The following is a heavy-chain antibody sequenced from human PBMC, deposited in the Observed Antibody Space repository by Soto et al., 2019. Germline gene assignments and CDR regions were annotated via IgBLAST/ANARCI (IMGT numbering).Heavy chain of an antibody. J-gene: IGHJ6*02. CDR1: GFTFSSYG. Sequence: GGSLRLSCAASGFTFSSYGMHWVRQAPGKGLEWVAVIWYDGSNKYYADSVKGRFTISRDNSKNTLYLQMNSLRAEDTAVYYCAKRGGTGTTLDYYGMDVWGQGTTVTDSS. CDR3: AKRGGTGTTLDYYGMDV. V-gene: IGHV3-33*06. CDR2: IWYDGSNK. D-gene: IGHD1-7*01.